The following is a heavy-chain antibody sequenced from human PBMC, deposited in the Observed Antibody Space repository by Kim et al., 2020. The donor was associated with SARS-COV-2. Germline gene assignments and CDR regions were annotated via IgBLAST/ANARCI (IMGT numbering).Heavy chain of an antibody. V-gene: IGHV3-33*08. Sequence: GGSLRLSCTASGFIFNNYAMHWVRQAPGKGLEWVADIWYDGYNKFYGDSVEGRFTISRDNSRNTLYLQMSSLREEDTAVYFCARELKEAAVDYWGQGTLVTVSA. CDR2: IWYDGYNK. CDR1: GFIFNNYA. J-gene: IGHJ4*02. D-gene: IGHD6-13*01. CDR3: ARELKEAAVDY.